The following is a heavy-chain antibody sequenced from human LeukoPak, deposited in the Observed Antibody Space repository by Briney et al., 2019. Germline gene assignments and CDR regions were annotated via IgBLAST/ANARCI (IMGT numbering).Heavy chain of an antibody. Sequence: SETLSLTCAVYGGSFSGYYWSWIRQPPGKGLEWIGEINHSGSTNYNPSLKSRVTISVDASKNQFSLKLSSVTAADTAVYYCARGYPAQFANSSSWYKFAFDIWGQGTMVTVSS. V-gene: IGHV4-34*01. D-gene: IGHD6-13*01. CDR1: GGSFSGYY. J-gene: IGHJ3*02. CDR2: INHSGST. CDR3: ARGYPAQFANSSSWYKFAFDI.